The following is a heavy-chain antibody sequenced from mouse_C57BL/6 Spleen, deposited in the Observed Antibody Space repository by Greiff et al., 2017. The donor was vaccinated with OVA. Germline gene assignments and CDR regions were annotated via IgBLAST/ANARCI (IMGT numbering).Heavy chain of an antibody. CDR2: IDPSDSYT. V-gene: IGHV1S126*01. CDR3: ARLGRPFDY. D-gene: IGHD4-1*01. Sequence: QVQLKESGAELVKPGASVKISCKASGYAFSSYWMNWVKQRPGQGLEWIGEIDPSDSYTNYNQKFKGKSTLTVDKSSSTAYMQLSSLTSEDSAVYYCARLGRPFDYWGQGTTLTVSS. CDR1: GYAFSSYW. J-gene: IGHJ2*01.